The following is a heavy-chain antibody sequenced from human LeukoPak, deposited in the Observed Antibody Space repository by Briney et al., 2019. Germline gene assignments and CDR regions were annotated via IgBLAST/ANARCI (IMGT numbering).Heavy chain of an antibody. CDR3: HLVVVAADYFDY. CDR1: GGSISSSSYY. J-gene: IGHJ4*02. D-gene: IGHD2-15*01. Sequence: SETLSLTCTVSGGSISSSSYYWGWIRQPPGKGLEWIGSIYYSGSTYYNPSLKSRVTISVDTSKNQFSLKLSSVTDADTAVYYCHLVVVAADYFDYWGQGTLVTVSS. V-gene: IGHV4-39*01. CDR2: IYYSGST.